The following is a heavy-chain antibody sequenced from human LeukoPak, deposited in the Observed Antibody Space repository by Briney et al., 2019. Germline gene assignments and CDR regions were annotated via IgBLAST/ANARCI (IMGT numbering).Heavy chain of an antibody. V-gene: IGHV1-2*02. D-gene: IGHD4-17*01. J-gene: IGHJ6*03. Sequence: GASVKVSCKASGYTFTAHDLHWVRQAPGQGLEWMAWINHNSGGTKYAEKFQGRVTVTRDTSTSTAYMELSRLRSDDTAVYYCARGTDYGDYGGTWFYYYYMDVWGEGTTVTVSS. CDR1: GYTFTAHD. CDR3: ARGTDYGDYGGTWFYYYYMDV. CDR2: INHNSGGT.